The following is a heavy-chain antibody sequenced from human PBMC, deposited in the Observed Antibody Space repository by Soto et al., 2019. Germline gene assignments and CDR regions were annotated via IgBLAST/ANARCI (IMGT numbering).Heavy chain of an antibody. D-gene: IGHD2-21*01. CDR2: IADNGSST. J-gene: IGHJ3*02. CDR1: GFTFSSYG. V-gene: IGHV3-23*01. Sequence: GGSLRLSCAASGFTFSSYGMSWVRQSPGKGLEWVSAIADNGSSTYHADSVKGRFTISRDNSKNTLYLQMNSLRAEDTAVYYCEKDVDLNDVFDIWGQGTMVTVSS. CDR3: EKDVDLNDVFDI.